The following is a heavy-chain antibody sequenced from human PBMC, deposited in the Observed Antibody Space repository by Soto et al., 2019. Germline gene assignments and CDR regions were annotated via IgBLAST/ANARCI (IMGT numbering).Heavy chain of an antibody. CDR2: INPHTSDT. V-gene: IGHV1-2*02. D-gene: IGHD3-3*01. CDR1: GYPLTDFY. Sequence: QVQLVQSGAELMKPGASVTVSCKTSGYPLTDFYIHWVRQAPVQGLAWLAWINPHTSDTNTALKFQGRVTMTRDTSINTAFMELTRLNSDDTAVYYWAREGGAAPGARREWCLDLWGRGTLVSVSS. J-gene: IGHJ2*01. CDR3: AREGGAAPGARREWCLDL.